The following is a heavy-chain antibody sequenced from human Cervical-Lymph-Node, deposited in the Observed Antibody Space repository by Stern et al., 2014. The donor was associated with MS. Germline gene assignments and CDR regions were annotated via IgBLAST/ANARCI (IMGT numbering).Heavy chain of an antibody. J-gene: IGHJ3*02. Sequence: VQLVESGPGLVKPSGTLSLTCAVSGGSISRSNWWSLVRQPPGKGLEWIGEIYPRGSTNYNPSLKSRVTISVDKSKNQFSLKLSSVTAADTAVYYCAREGYSSSYDAFDIWGQGTMVTVSS. CDR1: GGSISRSNW. CDR3: AREGYSSSYDAFDI. V-gene: IGHV4-4*02. D-gene: IGHD6-6*01. CDR2: IYPRGST.